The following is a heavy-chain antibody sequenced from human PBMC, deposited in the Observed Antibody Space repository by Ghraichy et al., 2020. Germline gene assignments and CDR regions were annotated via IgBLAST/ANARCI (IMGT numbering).Heavy chain of an antibody. V-gene: IGHV3-21*01. CDR1: GFTFSSYS. CDR2: ISSSSSYI. CDR3: ARDRCSGGSCYEFDY. D-gene: IGHD2-15*01. J-gene: IGHJ4*02. Sequence: GGSLRLSCAASGFTFSSYSMNWVRQAPGKGLEWVSSISSSSSYIYYADSVKGRFTISRDNAKNSLYLQMNSLRAEDTAVYYCARDRCSGGSCYEFDYWGQGTLVTVSS.